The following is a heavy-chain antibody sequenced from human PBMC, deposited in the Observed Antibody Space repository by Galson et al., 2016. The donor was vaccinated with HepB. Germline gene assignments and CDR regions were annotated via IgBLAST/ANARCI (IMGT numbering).Heavy chain of an antibody. J-gene: IGHJ4*02. CDR3: TRARGSGFVVVPDY. D-gene: IGHD2-15*01. CDR1: GYTFTRFD. V-gene: IGHV1-8*01. Sequence: SVKVSCKASGYTFTRFDINWVRQVPGQGLEWMGWMSPRDGGTGSIQTFRGRLTLTSDTSIGTAYMELSSLTSDDSAIYFCTRARGSGFVVVPDYWGQGTLVSVSS. CDR2: MSPRDGGT.